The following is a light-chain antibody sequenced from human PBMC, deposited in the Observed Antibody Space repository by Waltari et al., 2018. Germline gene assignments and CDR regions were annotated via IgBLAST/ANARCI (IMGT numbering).Light chain of an antibody. V-gene: IGLV1-47*01. J-gene: IGLJ2*01. CDR3: ASWDGSLGGVI. Sequence: QSVLSQPPSASGTPGQRVNISLSGSNYNTGNNLVPWYHQLPGTAPKLLIDRNNQRPSGVPDRFSGSKSGTSASLAISGLRSEDEADYYCASWDGSLGGVIFGGGTKLTVL. CDR2: RNN. CDR1: NYNTGNNL.